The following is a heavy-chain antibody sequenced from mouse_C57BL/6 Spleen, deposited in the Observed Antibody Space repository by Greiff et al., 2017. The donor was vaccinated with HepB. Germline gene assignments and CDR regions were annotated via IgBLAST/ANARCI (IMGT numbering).Heavy chain of an antibody. J-gene: IGHJ1*03. CDR1: GFTFSSYA. V-gene: IGHV5-4*01. CDR2: ISDGGSYT. D-gene: IGHD6-1*01. CDR3: ARDRVKQPRGYFDV. Sequence: EVKVVESGGGLVKPGGSLKLSCAASGFTFSSYAMSWVRQTPEKRLEWVATISDGGSYTYYPDNVKGRFTISRDNAKNNMYLQMSHLKSEDTAMYYCARDRVKQPRGYFDVWGTGTTVTVSS.